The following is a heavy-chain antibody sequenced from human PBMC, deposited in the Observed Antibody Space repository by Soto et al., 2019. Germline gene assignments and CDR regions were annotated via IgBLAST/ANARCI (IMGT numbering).Heavy chain of an antibody. J-gene: IGHJ6*02. CDR3: ARRRGHSSSWYEVLSYYYYGMDV. CDR1: GGSISSGDYY. D-gene: IGHD6-13*01. CDR2: IYYSGST. V-gene: IGHV4-30-4*01. Sequence: QVQLQESGPGLVKPSQTLSLTCTVSGGSISSGDYYWSWIRQPPGKGLEWIGYIYYSGSTYYNPSLKSRVTISVDTSKNQFYLKLSSVTAADTAVYYCARRRGHSSSWYEVLSYYYYGMDVCGQGTTVTVSS.